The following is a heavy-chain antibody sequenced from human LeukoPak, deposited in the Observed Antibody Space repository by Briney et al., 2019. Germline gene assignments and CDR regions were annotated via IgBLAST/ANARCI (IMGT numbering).Heavy chain of an antibody. J-gene: IGHJ4*02. CDR3: ARHIHGSRYCISTSCYSADY. CDR2: IYYSGNT. D-gene: IGHD2-2*01. V-gene: IGHV4-39*01. Sequence: SETLSITCTVSDGSLSTSGYFCGWIRQPPGKGLEWVVCIYYSGNTYFNPSLRSRVTISVDTSKNQFSLKLSSVTAADTAIYYCARHIHGSRYCISTSCYSADYWGQGTLVTVSS. CDR1: DGSLSTSGYF.